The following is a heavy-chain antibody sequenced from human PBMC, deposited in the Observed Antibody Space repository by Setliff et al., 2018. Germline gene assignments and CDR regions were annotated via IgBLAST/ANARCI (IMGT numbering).Heavy chain of an antibody. J-gene: IGHJ2*01. Sequence: GASVKVSCQASGGTFSSNYISWVRQAPGQGPQWLGRIIPASGVANYAQRFRGRVSFSADISTGTVFMDLNSLDSEDTAVYYCVRVRRGGYHSIYWSFDLWGRGTLVTVSS. CDR3: VRVRRGGYHSIYWSFDL. D-gene: IGHD1-26*01. CDR1: GGTFSSNY. CDR2: IIPASGVA. V-gene: IGHV1-69*04.